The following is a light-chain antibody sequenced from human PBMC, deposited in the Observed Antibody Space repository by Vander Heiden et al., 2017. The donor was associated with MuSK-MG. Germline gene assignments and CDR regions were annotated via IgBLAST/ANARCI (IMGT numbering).Light chain of an antibody. Sequence: QMTQSPASLSASVGDRVSITCRASQTVITYLNWYQQKPGKAPQLLIYAATTLQSGVPSRFSGSGSGTDFSLTISSLQPEDFATYYCQQSYSVPYTFGQGTKLEIK. V-gene: IGKV1-39*01. CDR2: AAT. CDR3: QQSYSVPYT. CDR1: QTVITY. J-gene: IGKJ2*01.